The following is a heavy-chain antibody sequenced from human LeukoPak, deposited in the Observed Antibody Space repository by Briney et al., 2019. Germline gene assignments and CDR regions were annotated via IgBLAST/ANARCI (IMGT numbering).Heavy chain of an antibody. J-gene: IGHJ4*02. Sequence: SETQSLTCTVSGGSISPHYWTWIRQTPGKGLEWIGYVYYNGLTSYNASLRRRLILSVDTARNQVSLKLTSVTAADTAVYYCTRERSTVTFDYWGQGALVTVSS. V-gene: IGHV4-59*11. CDR1: GGSISPHY. CDR3: TRERSTVTFDY. CDR2: VYYNGLT. D-gene: IGHD4-17*01.